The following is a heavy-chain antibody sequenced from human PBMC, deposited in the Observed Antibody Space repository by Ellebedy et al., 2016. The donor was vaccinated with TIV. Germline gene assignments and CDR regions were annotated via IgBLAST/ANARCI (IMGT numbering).Heavy chain of an antibody. Sequence: ASVKVSXXASGYTFTSYGISWVRQAPGQGLEWMGWISAYNGNTNYAQKLQGRVTMTRDTSTSTVYMELSSLRSEDTAVYYCARDAQIAVAGGFDPWGQGTLVTVSS. V-gene: IGHV1-18*01. D-gene: IGHD6-19*01. CDR3: ARDAQIAVAGGFDP. CDR2: ISAYNGNT. J-gene: IGHJ5*02. CDR1: GYTFTSYG.